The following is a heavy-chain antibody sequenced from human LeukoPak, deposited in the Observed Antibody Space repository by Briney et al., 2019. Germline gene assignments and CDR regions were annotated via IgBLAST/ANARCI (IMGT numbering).Heavy chain of an antibody. J-gene: IGHJ1*01. Sequence: SETLSLTCTGSGGSIRSSSYYWGWIRQPPGKGLECVGNIYPTGTTYYNPSLKSRVTISIDTSKSQFSLRLSSVTAADTAVYYCVQNIPGTIEHWGQGTLVTVSS. D-gene: IGHD1-7*01. CDR3: VQNIPGTIEH. CDR2: IYPTGTT. V-gene: IGHV4-39*01. CDR1: GGSIRSSSYY.